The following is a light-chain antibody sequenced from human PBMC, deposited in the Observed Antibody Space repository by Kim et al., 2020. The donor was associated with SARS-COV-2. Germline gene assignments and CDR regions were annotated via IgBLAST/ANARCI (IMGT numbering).Light chain of an antibody. Sequence: SVALGQTAKITCGGNNIGSKNVHWYQQKAGQAPVVVIYRDNDRPSGIPERFSGSNSGSTATLTISRAQAGDEADYYCQVWDTSSYVFGPGTKVTVL. CDR1: NIGSKN. CDR2: RDN. V-gene: IGLV3-9*01. CDR3: QVWDTSSYV. J-gene: IGLJ1*01.